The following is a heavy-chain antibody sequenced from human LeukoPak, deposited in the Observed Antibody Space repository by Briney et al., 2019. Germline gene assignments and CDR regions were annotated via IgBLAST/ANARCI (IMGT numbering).Heavy chain of an antibody. Sequence: GASVKVSCKACGYTFTGYYMHWVRQAPGQGLEWMGWINPNSGGTNYAQKFQGRVTMTRDTSISTAYMELSRLRSDDTAVHYCARLPYCSSTSCYLAPDDYYYYGMDVWGQGTTVTVSS. J-gene: IGHJ6*02. V-gene: IGHV1-2*02. CDR2: INPNSGGT. D-gene: IGHD2-2*01. CDR1: GYTFTGYY. CDR3: ARLPYCSSTSCYLAPDDYYYYGMDV.